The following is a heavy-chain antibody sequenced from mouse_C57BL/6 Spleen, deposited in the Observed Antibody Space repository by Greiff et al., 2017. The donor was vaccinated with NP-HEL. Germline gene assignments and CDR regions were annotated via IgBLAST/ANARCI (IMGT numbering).Heavy chain of an antibody. CDR3: ARVAYYSNYTYAMDY. CDR1: GIDFSRYW. J-gene: IGHJ4*01. Sequence: EVKLLESGGGLVQPGGSLKLSCAASGIDFSRYWMSWVRRAPGKGLEWIGEINPDSSTINYAPSLKDKFIISRDNAKNTLYLQMSKVRSEDTALYYCARVAYYSNYTYAMDYWGQGTSVTVSS. V-gene: IGHV4-1*01. D-gene: IGHD2-5*01. CDR2: INPDSSTI.